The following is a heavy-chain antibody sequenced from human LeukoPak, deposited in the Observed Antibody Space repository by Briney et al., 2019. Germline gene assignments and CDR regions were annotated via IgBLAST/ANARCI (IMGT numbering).Heavy chain of an antibody. CDR3: ATGRAVFGGATED. CDR1: GGTFSSYA. Sequence: SVKVSCKASGGTFSSYAISWVRQAPGQGLEWMGRIIPILGIANYAQKFQGRVTITADKSTSTAYMELSSLRSEDTAVYYCATGRAVFGGATEDWGQGTLVTVSS. V-gene: IGHV1-69*04. D-gene: IGHD1-26*01. J-gene: IGHJ4*02. CDR2: IIPILGIA.